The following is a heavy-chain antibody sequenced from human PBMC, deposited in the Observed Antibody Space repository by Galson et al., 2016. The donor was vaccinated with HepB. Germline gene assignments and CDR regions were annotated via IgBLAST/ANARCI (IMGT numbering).Heavy chain of an antibody. CDR2: ISGSGDET. Sequence: SLRLSCAASGFTLSTYSMNWFRQAPGKGLDWVSTISGSGDETNYADSVKGRFTFSRDNSKNTLYLQMTSLRAEDTAVYYCASGIAVTTSNSFWYFDLWGRGTLVTVSS. J-gene: IGHJ2*01. CDR3: ASGIAVTTSNSFWYFDL. V-gene: IGHV3-23*01. CDR1: GFTLSTYS. D-gene: IGHD3-10*01.